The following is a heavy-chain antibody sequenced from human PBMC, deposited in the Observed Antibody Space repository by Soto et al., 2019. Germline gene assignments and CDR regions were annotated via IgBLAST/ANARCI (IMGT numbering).Heavy chain of an antibody. D-gene: IGHD6-13*01. CDR3: ARHPQVPYFQQGLDY. CDR1: GGSISSGDYY. J-gene: IGHJ4*02. CDR2: IYYSGST. Sequence: PSESLSLTCTVSGGSISSGDYYWSWIRQPPGKGLEWIGYIYYSGSTYYNPSLKSRVTISVDTSKNQFSLKLSSVTAADTAVYYCARHPQVPYFQQGLDYWDRGTLVTVSS. V-gene: IGHV4-30-4*01.